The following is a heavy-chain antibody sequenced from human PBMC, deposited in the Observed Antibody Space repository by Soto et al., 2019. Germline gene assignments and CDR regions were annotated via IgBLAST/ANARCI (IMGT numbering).Heavy chain of an antibody. Sequence: GGSLRLSCAASGFTFSSYEMHWVRQAPGKGLEWVAIISYDGGNKYYADSVKGRFIMSRDNFKNTLDLQMDSLRVGDTAVYYCARRFAVSYHGIDLLGQGTTVTVSS. CDR3: ARRFAVSYHGIDL. CDR2: ISYDGGNK. CDR1: GFTFSSYE. J-gene: IGHJ6*02. V-gene: IGHV3-30-3*01. D-gene: IGHD3-3*01.